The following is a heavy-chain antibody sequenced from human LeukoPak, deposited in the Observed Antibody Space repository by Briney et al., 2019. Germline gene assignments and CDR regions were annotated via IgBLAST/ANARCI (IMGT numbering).Heavy chain of an antibody. V-gene: IGHV4-59*01. J-gene: IGHJ1*01. Sequence: PSETLSLTCTVSGGSISNYYWSWIRQPPGKGLEWTGYIYNSGHTNYNPSLKSRVTISEDTSKNQLSLKLSSVTAADTAVYYCARAAVTTSRYFQHWGQGTLVTVSS. CDR1: GGSISNYY. D-gene: IGHD4-17*01. CDR2: IYNSGHT. CDR3: ARAAVTTSRYFQH.